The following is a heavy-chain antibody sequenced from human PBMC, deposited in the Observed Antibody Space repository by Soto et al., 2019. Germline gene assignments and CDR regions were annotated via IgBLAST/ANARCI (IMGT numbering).Heavy chain of an antibody. CDR3: ARGNYDFWSGYYTRTYGMDV. V-gene: IGHV1-69*13. CDR2: IIPIFGTA. J-gene: IGHJ6*02. D-gene: IGHD3-3*01. Sequence: ASVKVSCKASGGTFSSYAISWVRQAPGQGLEWMGGIIPIFGTANYAQKFQGRVTITADESTSTAYMELSSLRSEDTAVYYCARGNYDFWSGYYTRTYGMDVWGQGTKVTVSS. CDR1: GGTFSSYA.